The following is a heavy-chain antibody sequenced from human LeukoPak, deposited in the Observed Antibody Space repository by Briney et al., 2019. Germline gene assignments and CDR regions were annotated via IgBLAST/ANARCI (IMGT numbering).Heavy chain of an antibody. Sequence: PGGSLRPSWQPSAFTSISYEMNWVSQPQGKGMEWDSSIISSGSTIYYAESVKGRFTISRDNAKNSLYLQMNSLRAEDTAVYYCARSRGYSYGYIDPFDYWGQGTLVTVSS. CDR1: AFTSISYE. J-gene: IGHJ4*02. CDR2: IISSGSTI. V-gene: IGHV3-48*03. CDR3: ARSRGYSYGYIDPFDY. D-gene: IGHD5-18*01.